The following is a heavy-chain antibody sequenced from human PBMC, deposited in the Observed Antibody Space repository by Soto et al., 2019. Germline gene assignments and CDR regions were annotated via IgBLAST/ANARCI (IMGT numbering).Heavy chain of an antibody. D-gene: IGHD2-15*01. J-gene: IGHJ4*02. CDR2: ISGSGGST. CDR3: ANPETVAHVGY. V-gene: IGHV3-23*01. CDR1: GFTFSSYA. Sequence: HPGGSLRLSCAASGFTFSSYAMSWVRQAPGKGLEWVSAISGSGGSTYYADSVKGRFTISRDNSKNTLYLQMNSLRAEDTAVYYCANPETVAHVGYWGQGTLVTVSS.